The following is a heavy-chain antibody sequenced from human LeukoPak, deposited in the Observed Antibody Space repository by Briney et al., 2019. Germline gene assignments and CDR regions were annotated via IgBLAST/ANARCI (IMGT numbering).Heavy chain of an antibody. V-gene: IGHV4-39*01. J-gene: IGHJ5*02. D-gene: IGHD3-22*01. CDR2: IYSSGST. CDR1: GGSVSSSTYY. CDR3: AGITPPAPRGYWLDP. Sequence: SETLSLSCTVSGGSVSSSTYYWGWIRQPPGKGLEWIGSIYSSGSTYYNASLKSRVSISVDTSKNHFALKLSSVTAADTAVYYCAGITPPAPRGYWLDPWGQGTLVTVSS.